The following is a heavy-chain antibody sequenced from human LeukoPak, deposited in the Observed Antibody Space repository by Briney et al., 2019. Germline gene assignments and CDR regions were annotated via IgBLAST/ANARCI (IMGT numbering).Heavy chain of an antibody. CDR3: ARDVGYSGYDYFLAVGDAFDI. D-gene: IGHD5-12*01. Sequence: GGSLRLSCAASGFTFSSYEMNWVRQAPGKGLEWVSYISSSGSTIYYADSVKGRFTISRDNAKNSLYLQMNSPRAEDTAVYYCARDVGYSGYDYFLAVGDAFDIWGQGTMVTVSS. CDR2: ISSSGSTI. J-gene: IGHJ3*02. CDR1: GFTFSSYE. V-gene: IGHV3-48*03.